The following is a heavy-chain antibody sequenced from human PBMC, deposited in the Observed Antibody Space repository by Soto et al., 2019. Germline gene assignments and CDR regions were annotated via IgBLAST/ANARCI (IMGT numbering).Heavy chain of an antibody. CDR1: GYAFTGYY. CDR2: ISPNSGGT. Sequence: QGQLVQSGAEVKKSGASVKVSCKASGYAFTGYYIHWVRQAPGQGPEWMGEISPNSGGTKYAQRFQGRVTMTSDTSITTVYMELSNLSPDDTAVYYCGKGRSGDVGVFYWGQGTLVTVYS. D-gene: IGHD1-26*01. CDR3: GKGRSGDVGVFY. V-gene: IGHV1-2*02. J-gene: IGHJ4*02.